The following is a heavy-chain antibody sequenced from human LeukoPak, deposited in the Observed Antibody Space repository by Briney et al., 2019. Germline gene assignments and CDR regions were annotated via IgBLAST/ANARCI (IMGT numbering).Heavy chain of an antibody. CDR2: INHSGST. Sequence: PSETLSLTCAVYGGSFSGYYWSWIRQPPGKGLEWIGEINHSGSTNYNPSLKSRVTISVDTSKNQFSLKLSSVIAADTAVYYCASPGVVVVPAAISLLYWGQGTLVTVSS. CDR1: GGSFSGYY. D-gene: IGHD2-2*01. V-gene: IGHV4-34*01. J-gene: IGHJ4*02. CDR3: ASPGVVVVPAAISLLY.